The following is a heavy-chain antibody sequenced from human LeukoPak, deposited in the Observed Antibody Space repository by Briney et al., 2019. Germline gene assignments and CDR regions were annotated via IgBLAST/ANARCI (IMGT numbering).Heavy chain of an antibody. CDR2: IYYSGST. CDR3: ARASRPSSSSPPFDY. V-gene: IGHV4-39*07. D-gene: IGHD6-6*01. J-gene: IGHJ4*02. CDR1: GGSISSSSYY. Sequence: SETLSLTCTVSGGSISSSSYYWGWIRQPPGKGLEWIGSIYYSGSTYYNPSLKSRVTISVDRSKNQFSLKLSSVTAADTAVYYCARASRPSSSSPPFDYWGQGTLVTVSS.